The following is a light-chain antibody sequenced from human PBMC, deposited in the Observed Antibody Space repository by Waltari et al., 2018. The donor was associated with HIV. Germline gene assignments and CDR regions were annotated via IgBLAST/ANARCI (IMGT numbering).Light chain of an antibody. CDR2: GNS. V-gene: IGLV1-40*01. CDR1: SSNIGAGYD. CDR3: QSYDSSLSAPVV. J-gene: IGLJ2*01. Sequence: QSVLTQPPSVSGAPGQRVTISCTGSSSNIGAGYDVHWYQQLPGTAPKPLNLGNSNRPSGVPDRFSGSKSGTSASLAITGLQAEDEADYYCQSYDSSLSAPVVFGGGTKLTVL.